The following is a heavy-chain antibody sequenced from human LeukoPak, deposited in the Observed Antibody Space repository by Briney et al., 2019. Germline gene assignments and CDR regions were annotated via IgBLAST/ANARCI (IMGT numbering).Heavy chain of an antibody. D-gene: IGHD3/OR15-3a*01. J-gene: IGHJ4*02. CDR2: IKTKTGGGTT. CDR1: GFTFSSYW. CDR3: ITWTGNC. Sequence: GGSLRLSCAASGFTFSSYWMSWVRQAPGKGLEWVGRIKTKTGGGTTDYAAPVKGRFNISRDDSKNTLYLQMNSLKTEDTALYYCITWTGNCWGQGTLVTVSS. V-gene: IGHV3-15*01.